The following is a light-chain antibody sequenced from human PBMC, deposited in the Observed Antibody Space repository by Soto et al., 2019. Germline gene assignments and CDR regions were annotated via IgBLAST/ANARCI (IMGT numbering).Light chain of an antibody. CDR3: QQYDSSIYT. J-gene: IGKJ2*01. CDR2: GTS. Sequence: VLTQSPGTLSLSPGETATLSCRASQSVSSSYLAWYQQRPGQAPRLLIYGTSSRATGIPDRFSGSGSGTDFTLTISRLEPEDFAMYYCQQYDSSIYTFGQGTKLEFK. CDR1: QSVSSSY. V-gene: IGKV3-20*01.